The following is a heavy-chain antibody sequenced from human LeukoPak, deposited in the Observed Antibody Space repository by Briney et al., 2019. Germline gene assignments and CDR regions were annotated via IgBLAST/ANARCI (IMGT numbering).Heavy chain of an antibody. V-gene: IGHV1-24*01. J-gene: IGHJ4*02. D-gene: IGHD2-2*01. Sequence: GASVKVSCKVSGYTLTELSMHWVRQAPGKGLEWMGGFDPEDGETIYAQKFQGRVTMTEDTSTDTAYMELSSLRSEDTAVYYCATPGVAPQCRSTSCYRAYWGQGTLVNVSS. CDR3: ATPGVAPQCRSTSCYRAY. CDR1: GYTLTELS. CDR2: FDPEDGET.